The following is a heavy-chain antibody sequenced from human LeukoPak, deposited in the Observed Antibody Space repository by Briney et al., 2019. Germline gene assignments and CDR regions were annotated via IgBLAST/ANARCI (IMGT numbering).Heavy chain of an antibody. CDR3: ANSYYYDSSGYPESGAFDI. CDR1: GYTFTSYG. D-gene: IGHD3-22*01. CDR2: IIPIFGTA. Sequence: SVKVSCKASGYTFTSYGISWVRQAPGQGLEWMGGIIPIFGTANYAQKFQGRVTITADESTSTAYMELSSLRSEDTAVYYCANSYYYDSSGYPESGAFDIWGQGTMVTVSS. J-gene: IGHJ3*02. V-gene: IGHV1-69*13.